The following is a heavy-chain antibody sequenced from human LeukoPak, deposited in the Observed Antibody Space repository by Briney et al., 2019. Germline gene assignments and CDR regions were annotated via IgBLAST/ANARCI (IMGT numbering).Heavy chain of an antibody. CDR1: GGSISSRSYY. D-gene: IGHD3-10*01. J-gene: IGHJ4*02. V-gene: IGHV4-39*01. CDR2: IYYSGST. CDR3: ARSWPGTTYFDY. Sequence: SETLSLTSTVSGGSISSRSYYWGWIRQPPGKGLGSIGSIYYSGSTYYIPSLKSRVTISVDTSKNQFALKLSSGTAADTAVYYCARSWPGTTYFDYWGQGTLVTVSS.